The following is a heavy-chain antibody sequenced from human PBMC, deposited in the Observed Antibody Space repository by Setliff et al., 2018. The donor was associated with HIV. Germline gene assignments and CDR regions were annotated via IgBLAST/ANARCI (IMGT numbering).Heavy chain of an antibody. J-gene: IGHJ4*02. V-gene: IGHV3-21*01. D-gene: IGHD6-13*01. CDR1: GFRFRGHA. CDR2: ISASATYI. CDR3: ARGGSNSWSPFDY. Sequence: GGSLRLSCVASGFRFRGHAMNWVRQAPGKGLEWVSSISASATYIYYADSVKGRFTISRDNAKNTLYLQMNSLRAEDTAVYYCARGGSNSWSPFDYWGQGTLVTVSS.